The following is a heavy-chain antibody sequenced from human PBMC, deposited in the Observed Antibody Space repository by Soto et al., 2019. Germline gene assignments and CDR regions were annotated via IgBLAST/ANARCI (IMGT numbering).Heavy chain of an antibody. D-gene: IGHD3-3*01. CDR3: ARGRFLEWSNRYYYYGMDV. V-gene: IGHV1-69*06. CDR2: IIPIFGTA. J-gene: IGHJ6*02. Sequence: SVQVSCKASGGTFSSYAISWVRQAPGQGLEWMGGIIPIFGTANYAQKFQGRVTITADKSTSTAYMELSSMRAEGTAVYYCARGRFLEWSNRYYYYGMDVWGQGTTVTVSS. CDR1: GGTFSSYA.